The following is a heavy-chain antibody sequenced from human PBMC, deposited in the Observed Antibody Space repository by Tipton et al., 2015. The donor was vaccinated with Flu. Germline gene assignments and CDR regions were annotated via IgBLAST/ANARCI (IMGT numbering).Heavy chain of an antibody. CDR3: ARTGRWNYSHAMDV. CDR1: GGSISIDGYS. J-gene: IGHJ6*02. D-gene: IGHD1-7*01. Sequence: TLSLTCDVSGGSISIDGYSWSWIRQPPGKGLEWLGYIYHSGSSYYNPSLKSRVTISVDRSKNQFSLKVSSVTAADTAVYYCARTGRWNYSHAMDVWGQGTTVTVSS. V-gene: IGHV4-30-2*01. CDR2: IYHSGSS.